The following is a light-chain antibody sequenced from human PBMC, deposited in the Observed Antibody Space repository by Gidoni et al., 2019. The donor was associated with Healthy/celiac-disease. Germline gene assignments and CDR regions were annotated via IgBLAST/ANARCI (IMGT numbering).Light chain of an antibody. J-gene: IGKJ2*01. V-gene: IGKV4-1*01. CDR1: QSVLYSSNNKNY. CDR2: WAS. Sequence: TVIIQSPGSLAVSLGERAPINCKSSQSVLYSSNNKNYLAWYQQKPGQPPKLLIYWASTRESGVPDRFSGSGSGTDFTLTISSLQAEDVAVYYCQQYYSTPYTFXQXTKLEIK. CDR3: QQYYSTPYT.